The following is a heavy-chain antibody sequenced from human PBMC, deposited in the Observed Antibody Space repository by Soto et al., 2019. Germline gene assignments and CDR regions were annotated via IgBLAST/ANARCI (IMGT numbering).Heavy chain of an antibody. CDR3: AKDRQPDGRWPFDH. Sequence: PGGSLRLSCAASGLTFSSCWMSWVRQAPGKGLEWVSSINRGGTIIYYVDSVKGRFTISRDDSNNSLYLQMHSLRAEDTAVYYCAKDRQPDGRWPFDHWGKGTLVTVSS. J-gene: IGHJ4*02. CDR2: INRGGTII. V-gene: IGHV3-7*03. D-gene: IGHD2-8*01. CDR1: GLTFSSCW.